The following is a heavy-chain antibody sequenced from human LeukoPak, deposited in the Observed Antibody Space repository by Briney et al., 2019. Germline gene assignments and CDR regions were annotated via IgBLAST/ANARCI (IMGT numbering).Heavy chain of an antibody. CDR3: AALQSSKYQRDFDC. Sequence: SVKVSCKASGFTFTSSAVQWVRQARGQRLEWIGWIVVGSGNTNYAQKFQERVTITRDMSTSTAYMELSSLRSEDTAVYYCAALQSSKYQRDFDCWGQGTLVTVSS. V-gene: IGHV1-58*01. CDR2: IVVGSGNT. D-gene: IGHD2-2*01. CDR1: GFTFTSSA. J-gene: IGHJ4*02.